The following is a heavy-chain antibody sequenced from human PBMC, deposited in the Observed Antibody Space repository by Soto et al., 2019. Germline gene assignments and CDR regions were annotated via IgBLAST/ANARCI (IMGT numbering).Heavy chain of an antibody. CDR2: INPSSGDT. Sequence: QEQLVQSGAEVKTPGASVNVSCKASGYSLTKYYVHWVRQAPGQGLEWMAIINPSSGDTTYAQKFQGRVTVTSNTSPCTVYMELRSLTSEDTAIYYCARAVFRGGGWLDPWGQGTLVTVSS. D-gene: IGHD3-16*01. CDR1: GYSLTKYY. CDR3: ARAVFRGGGWLDP. J-gene: IGHJ5*02. V-gene: IGHV1-46*01.